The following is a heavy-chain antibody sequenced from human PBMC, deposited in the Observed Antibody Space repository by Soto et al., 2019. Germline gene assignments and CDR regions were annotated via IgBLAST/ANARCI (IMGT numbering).Heavy chain of an antibody. Sequence: SETLSLTCAVYGGSFSGYYWSWIRQPPGKGLEWIGEINHSGSTNYNPSLKSRVTISVDTSKNQFSLKLSSVTAADTAVYYCAXIYGSGNYYYYYYGMDVWGQGTTVTVSS. D-gene: IGHD3-10*01. J-gene: IGHJ6*02. CDR1: GGSFSGYY. CDR2: INHSGST. CDR3: AXIYGSGNYYYYYYGMDV. V-gene: IGHV4-34*01.